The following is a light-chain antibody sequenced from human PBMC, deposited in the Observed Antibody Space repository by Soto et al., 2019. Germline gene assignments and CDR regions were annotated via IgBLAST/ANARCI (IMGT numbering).Light chain of an antibody. CDR1: SSDVGGYDY. V-gene: IGLV2-8*01. J-gene: IGLJ1*01. CDR3: SSYTGGNPSYV. Sequence: QSALTQPPSASGSPGQSVTISCTGTSSDVGGYDYVSWYQQHPGKAPKLMIYKVTIRPSGVSDRFSGSKSGNTASLTVSGLQAEDEADYYCSSYTGGNPSYVFGTGTKVTVL. CDR2: KVT.